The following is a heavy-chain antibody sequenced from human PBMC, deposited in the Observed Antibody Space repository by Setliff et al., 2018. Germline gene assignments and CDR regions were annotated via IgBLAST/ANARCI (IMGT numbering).Heavy chain of an antibody. D-gene: IGHD3-3*01. Sequence: SETLSLTCTVSGDSISSRRNYWGWIRQPAGKGLEWIGQIYTSWSTNYNPSLKSRATISLDTSTNQFSLSLGSVTAADTAVYYCARMSGFQYMDVWGKGTTVTVSS. J-gene: IGHJ6*03. V-gene: IGHV4-61*09. CDR1: GDSISSRRNY. CDR2: IYTSWST. CDR3: ARMSGFQYMDV.